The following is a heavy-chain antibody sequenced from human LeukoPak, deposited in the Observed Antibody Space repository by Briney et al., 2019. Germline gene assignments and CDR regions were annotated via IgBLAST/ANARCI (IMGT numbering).Heavy chain of an antibody. Sequence: GGSLRLSCAASGFTFSSYSMNWVRQAPGKGLEWVSSISSSSYIYYADSVKGRFTISRDNAKNPLYLQMNSLRAEDTAVYYCARGGPWFGSSVHWGQGTLVTVSS. J-gene: IGHJ4*02. D-gene: IGHD3-10*01. V-gene: IGHV3-21*01. CDR1: GFTFSSYS. CDR3: ARGGPWFGSSVH. CDR2: ISSSSYI.